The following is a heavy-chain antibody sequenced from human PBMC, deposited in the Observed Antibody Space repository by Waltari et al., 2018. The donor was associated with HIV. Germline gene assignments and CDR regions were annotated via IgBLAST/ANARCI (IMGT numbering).Heavy chain of an antibody. J-gene: IGHJ6*02. Sequence: EVQLLESGGGLVQPGGSLRLSCAASGFTFTNYAMNWVRQAPGKGLEWVSAISGSAYSIYYADSGKGRFTISRDNSQNKLFLQMNSLRADDTAVYFCAKEHQYSHTWYSFYGMDVWGQGTTVTVSS. V-gene: IGHV3-23*01. CDR2: ISGSAYSI. CDR1: GFTFTNYA. D-gene: IGHD6-13*01. CDR3: AKEHQYSHTWYSFYGMDV.